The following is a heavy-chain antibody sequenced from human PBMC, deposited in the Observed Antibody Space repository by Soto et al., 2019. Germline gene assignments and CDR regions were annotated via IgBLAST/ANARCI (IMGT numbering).Heavy chain of an antibody. CDR3: ARDRLVVAATHLPTPTYRTDV. CDR2: IYYSGST. J-gene: IGHJ6*02. V-gene: IGHV4-31*03. Sequence: SETLSLTCTVSGGSISSGGYYWSWIRQHPGKGLEWIGYIYYSGSTYYNPSLKSRVTISVDTSKNQFSLKLSSVTAADTAVYYCARDRLVVAATHLPTPTYRTDVWGQGTTVTVSS. D-gene: IGHD2-15*01. CDR1: GGSISSGGYY.